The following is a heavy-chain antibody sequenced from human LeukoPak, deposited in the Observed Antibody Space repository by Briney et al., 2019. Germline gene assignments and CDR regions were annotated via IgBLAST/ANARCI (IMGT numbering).Heavy chain of an antibody. CDR1: GGSFSGYY. V-gene: IGHV4-34*01. CDR2: INHSGST. D-gene: IGHD3-3*01. CDR3: AGTYYDFWSGYYRPHYFDY. J-gene: IGHJ4*02. Sequence: PSETLSLTCAVYGGSFSGYYWSWIRQPPGKGLEWIGEINHSGSTNYNPSLKSRVTISVDTSKNQFSLKLSSVTAADTAVYYCAGTYYDFWSGYYRPHYFDYWGQGTLVTVSS.